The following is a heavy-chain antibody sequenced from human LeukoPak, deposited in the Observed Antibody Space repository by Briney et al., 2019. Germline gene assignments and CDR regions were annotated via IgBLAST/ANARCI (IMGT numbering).Heavy chain of an antibody. D-gene: IGHD6-19*01. CDR2: IRTKAYGGTT. CDR3: ARVQPLPSSGIEVAADY. V-gene: IGHV3-49*04. CDR1: GFTFGDHA. J-gene: IGHJ4*02. Sequence: GGSLRLSCAASGFTFGDHAMAWVRQAPGKGLEWVGSIRTKAYGGTTQYAASVKGRFSISRDDSTSIAYVQMNSLKTVDTAVYFCARVQPLPSSGIEVAADYWGQGTLVTVSS.